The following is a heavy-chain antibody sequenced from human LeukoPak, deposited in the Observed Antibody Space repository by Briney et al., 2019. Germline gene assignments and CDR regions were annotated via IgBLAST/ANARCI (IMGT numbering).Heavy chain of an antibody. CDR2: ISSSGSTI. Sequence: GGSLRLSCAASGFTFSSYEMNWVRQAPGKGLEWVSYISSSGSTIYYADSVKGRFTISRDNAKNSLYLQMNSLRAEDTAVYYCAKEWDNDSPNPDIVVVPAIDYWGQGTLVTVSS. D-gene: IGHD2-2*01. J-gene: IGHJ4*02. CDR3: AKEWDNDSPNPDIVVVPAIDY. V-gene: IGHV3-48*03. CDR1: GFTFSSYE.